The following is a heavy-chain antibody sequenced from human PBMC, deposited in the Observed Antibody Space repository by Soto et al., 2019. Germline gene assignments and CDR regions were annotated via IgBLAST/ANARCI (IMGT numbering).Heavy chain of an antibody. J-gene: IGHJ4*01. D-gene: IGHD6-6*01. CDR1: GDSISNNY. CDR2: IYNIGST. V-gene: IGHV4-59*01. Sequence: SETLSLTCTVSGDSISNNYWSWIRQPPGKGLEWIGYIYNIGSTNYNPSLKGRATMSVDTSKNQFSLTLRSVTAADTAVYFCSGGDSWHLVDYWGQGTLVTVS. CDR3: SGGDSWHLVDY.